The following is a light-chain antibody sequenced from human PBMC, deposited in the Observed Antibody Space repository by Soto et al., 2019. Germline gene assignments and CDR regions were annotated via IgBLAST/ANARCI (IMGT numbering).Light chain of an antibody. Sequence: DIVLTQSPATLSLSPGERATLYCRASQRVSGGFLAWYQQKPGLAPRLIVYDTSFRATGVTDRYSGSGSGTDFTLTISRLDPEDFAVYYCQQYGSSPSFGQGTKVEIK. CDR3: QQYGSSPS. V-gene: IGKV3D-20*01. J-gene: IGKJ1*01. CDR1: QRVSGGF. CDR2: DTS.